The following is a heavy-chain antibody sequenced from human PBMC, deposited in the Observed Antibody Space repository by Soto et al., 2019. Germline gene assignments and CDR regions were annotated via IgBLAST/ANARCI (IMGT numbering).Heavy chain of an antibody. V-gene: IGHV4-59*12. CDR1: GGSISSYY. J-gene: IGHJ5*02. CDR3: ARETDSSSWYLGGWFDP. Sequence: SETLSLTCTVSGGSISSYYWSWIRQPPGKGLEWIGYIYHSGSTNYNPSLKSRVTISVDTSKNQFSLKLSSVTAADTAVYYCARETDSSSWYLGGWFDPWGQGTLVTVSS. CDR2: IYHSGST. D-gene: IGHD6-13*01.